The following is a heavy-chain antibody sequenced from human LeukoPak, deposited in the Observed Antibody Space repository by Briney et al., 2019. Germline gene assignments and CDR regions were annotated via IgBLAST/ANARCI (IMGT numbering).Heavy chain of an antibody. V-gene: IGHV3-21*01. CDR2: ISSSSSYM. CDR3: ARDGTTQDAFDI. Sequence: PGGSLRLSCAASGFTFSSYSMNWVRQAPGKGLEWVSSISSSSSYMYYADSVKGRFTISRDNAKNSLYLQMNSLRAEDTAVYYCARDGTTQDAFDIWGQGTMVTVSS. CDR1: GFTFSSYS. D-gene: IGHD4-17*01. J-gene: IGHJ3*02.